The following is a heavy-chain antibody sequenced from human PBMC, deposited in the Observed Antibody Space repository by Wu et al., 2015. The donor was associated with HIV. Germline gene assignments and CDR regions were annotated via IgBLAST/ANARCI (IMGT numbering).Heavy chain of an antibody. Sequence: QVQLVQSGAEVKMPGASVKVSCKASGYTFTSYGISWVRQAPGQGLEWIGWISAYNGNTNYAQILQGRVTMITDTSTRTAYMELRSLRSDDTAVYYCTREVAGTGVNWFDPGAREPWSPSPQ. J-gene: IGHJ5*02. CDR3: TREVAGTGVNWFDP. V-gene: IGHV1-18*01. D-gene: IGHD6-19*01. CDR1: GYTFTSYG. CDR2: ISAYNGNT.